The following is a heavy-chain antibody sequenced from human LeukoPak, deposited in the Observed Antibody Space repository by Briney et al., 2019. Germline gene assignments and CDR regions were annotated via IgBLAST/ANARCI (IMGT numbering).Heavy chain of an antibody. CDR2: ISDNGGGT. J-gene: IGHJ4*02. Sequence: GGSLRLSCAASGFTFSTYAMSSVRQAPGKGLEWVSVISDNGGGTYYADSVKGRFTISRDNSKNTLYLQMNSLRAEDTAVYYCAKARWTTVTTSALDNWGQGTLVTVSS. CDR3: AKARWTTVTTSALDN. D-gene: IGHD4-11*01. V-gene: IGHV3-23*01. CDR1: GFTFSTYA.